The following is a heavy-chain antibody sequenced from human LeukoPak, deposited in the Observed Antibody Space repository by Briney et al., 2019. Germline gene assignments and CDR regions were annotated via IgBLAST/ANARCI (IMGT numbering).Heavy chain of an antibody. V-gene: IGHV3-30*03. CDR2: ISDDGTRK. J-gene: IGHJ3*02. CDR3: AREFSGYAFDI. D-gene: IGHD6-19*01. Sequence: GGSLRLSCAASGFTFSSYGIRWVRLAPGKGLEWVAVISDDGTRKYYADSVQGRFTISRDNSKNTLYLQMNSLRAEDTAVYYCAREFSGYAFDIWGQGTMVTVSS. CDR1: GFTFSSYG.